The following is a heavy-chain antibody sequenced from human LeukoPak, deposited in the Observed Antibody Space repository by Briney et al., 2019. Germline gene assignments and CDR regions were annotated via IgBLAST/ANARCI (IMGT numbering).Heavy chain of an antibody. J-gene: IGHJ4*02. CDR3: ARAGYSSGPLFDY. D-gene: IGHD6-19*01. Sequence: SETLSLTCAVSGGSISSSNWWSWVRQPPGKGLEWIGEIYHSGSTNYNPSLKSRVTISVDTSKNQFSLKLSSVTAADTAVYYCARAGYSSGPLFDYWGQGTLVTVSS. CDR1: GGSISSSNW. CDR2: IYHSGST. V-gene: IGHV4-4*02.